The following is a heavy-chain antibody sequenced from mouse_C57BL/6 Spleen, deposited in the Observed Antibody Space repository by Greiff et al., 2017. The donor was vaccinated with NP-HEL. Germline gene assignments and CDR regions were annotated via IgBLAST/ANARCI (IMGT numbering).Heavy chain of an antibody. J-gene: IGHJ4*01. CDR3: ARDRGAIYYGNYEAMDY. D-gene: IGHD2-1*01. CDR2: INYDGSST. Sequence: DVKLVESEGGLVQPGSSMKLSCTASGFTFSDYYMAWVRQVPEKGLEWVANINYDGSSTYYLDSLKSRFIISRDNAKNILYLQMSSLKSEDTATYYCARDRGAIYYGNYEAMDYWGQGTSVTVSS. CDR1: GFTFSDYY. V-gene: IGHV5-16*01.